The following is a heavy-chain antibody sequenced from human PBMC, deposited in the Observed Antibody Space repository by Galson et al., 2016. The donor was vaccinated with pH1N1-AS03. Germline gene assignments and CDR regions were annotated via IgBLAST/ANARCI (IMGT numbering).Heavy chain of an antibody. Sequence: SLRLSCAASGSTVSNSYLSWVRQAPGKGLEWVSIIYNDDTTYYADSLKGRFTISRDNSKNTLYLQMNSLRAEDTAVYYCARWSRGGNFASLDPWGQGTLVTVSS. J-gene: IGHJ5*02. V-gene: IGHV3-53*01. CDR1: GSTVSNSY. D-gene: IGHD4-23*01. CDR2: IYNDDTT. CDR3: ARWSRGGNFASLDP.